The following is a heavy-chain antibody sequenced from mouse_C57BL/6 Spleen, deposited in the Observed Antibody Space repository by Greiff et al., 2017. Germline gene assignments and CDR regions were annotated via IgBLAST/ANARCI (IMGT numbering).Heavy chain of an antibody. Sequence: LQESGAELARPGASVKMSCKASGYTFTSYTMHWVKQRPGQGLEWIGYINPSSGYTKYNQKFKDKATLTADKSSSTAYMQLSSLTSEDSAVYYCARGITTVVAPDYWGQGTTLTVSS. CDR3: ARGITTVVAPDY. J-gene: IGHJ2*01. CDR2: INPSSGYT. V-gene: IGHV1-4*01. CDR1: GYTFTSYT. D-gene: IGHD1-1*01.